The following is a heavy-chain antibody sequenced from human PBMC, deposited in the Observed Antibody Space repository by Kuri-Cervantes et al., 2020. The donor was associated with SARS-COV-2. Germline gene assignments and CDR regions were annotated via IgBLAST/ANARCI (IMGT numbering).Heavy chain of an antibody. Sequence: GESLKISCVGSGFTFSSSAMHWVRQAPGKGLEWVAVIWYDGSNKYYADSVKGRFTISRDNSKNTLYLQMNSLRAEDTAVYYCARDGGATAGTYYYYGMDVWGQGTTVTVSS. CDR3: ARDGGATAGTYYYYGMDV. D-gene: IGHD6-13*01. CDR1: GFTFSSSA. CDR2: IWYDGSNK. J-gene: IGHJ6*02. V-gene: IGHV3-33*08.